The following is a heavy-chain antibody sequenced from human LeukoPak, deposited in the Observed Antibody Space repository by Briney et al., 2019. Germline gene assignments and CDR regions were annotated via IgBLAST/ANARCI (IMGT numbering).Heavy chain of an antibody. J-gene: IGHJ4*02. V-gene: IGHV3-30*02. D-gene: IGHD4-11*01. Sequence: TGGSLRLSCAASGFTFSSYGMHWVRQAPGKGLEWVAFIRYDGSNKYYADSVKGRFTISRDNSKNTLYLQMNSLNSLRAEDTAVYYCAKDPRTEHSTVTTYYFDYWGQGTLVTVSS. CDR3: AKDPRTEHSTVTTYYFDY. CDR1: GFTFSSYG. CDR2: IRYDGSNK.